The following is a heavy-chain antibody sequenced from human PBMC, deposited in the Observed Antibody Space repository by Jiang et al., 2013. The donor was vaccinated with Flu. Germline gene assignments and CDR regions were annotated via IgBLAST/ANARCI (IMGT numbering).Heavy chain of an antibody. CDR3: ARDPYCSSTSCYYDY. Sequence: LVEVWGRAWSSLGVPSRLSCAASGFTFSSYSMNWVRQAPGRGLEWVSSISSSSSYIYYADSVKGRFTISRDNAKNSLYLQMNSLRAEDTAVYYCARDPYCSSTSCYYDYWGQGTLVTVSS. CDR1: GFTFSSYS. J-gene: IGHJ4*02. D-gene: IGHD2-2*01. CDR2: ISSSSSYI. V-gene: IGHV3-21*01.